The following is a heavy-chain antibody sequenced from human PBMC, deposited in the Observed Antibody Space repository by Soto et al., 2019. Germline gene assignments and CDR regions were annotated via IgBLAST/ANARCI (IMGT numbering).Heavy chain of an antibody. J-gene: IGHJ4*02. D-gene: IGHD2-2*01. V-gene: IGHV4-34*01. Sequence: PSECLSLTCAVDGGSFSGYYWSWIRQPPGKGLEWIGDINHSGSTNYNPSLKSRVTISVDTSKNQFSLKLSSVTAADTAVYYCARGRSTSWEYYFDYWGQGTLVTVSS. CDR2: INHSGST. CDR3: ARGRSTSWEYYFDY. CDR1: GGSFSGYY.